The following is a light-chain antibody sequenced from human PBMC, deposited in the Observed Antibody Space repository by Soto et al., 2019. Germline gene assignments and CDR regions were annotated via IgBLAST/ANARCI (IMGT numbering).Light chain of an antibody. CDR3: SSYAGSNNWN. V-gene: IGLV2-8*01. CDR1: SIEVGGYNY. CDR2: EVS. J-gene: IGLJ1*01. Sequence: QSALTQPPSASGSPGQSVTISCTGTSIEVGGYNYVSWYQQHPGKAPKLMIYEVSKRPSGVPDRFSGSKSGNTASLTVSGLQAEDEADYYCSSYAGSNNWNFGTGTKLTVL.